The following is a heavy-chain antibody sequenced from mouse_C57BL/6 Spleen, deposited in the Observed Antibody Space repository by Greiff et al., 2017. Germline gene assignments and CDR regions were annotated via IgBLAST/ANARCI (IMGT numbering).Heavy chain of an antibody. CDR1: GYTFTSYG. D-gene: IGHD1-1*01. J-gene: IGHJ4*01. Sequence: QVQLQQPGAELARPGASVKLSCKASGYTFTSYGISWVKQRTGQGLEWIGEIYPRSGNTYYNEKFKGKATLTADKSSSTADMGLRSLTSEDSAVYFCARWVSYVAMGDWGQGVSDTVSS. CDR3: ARWVSYVAMGD. CDR2: IYPRSGNT. V-gene: IGHV1-81*01.